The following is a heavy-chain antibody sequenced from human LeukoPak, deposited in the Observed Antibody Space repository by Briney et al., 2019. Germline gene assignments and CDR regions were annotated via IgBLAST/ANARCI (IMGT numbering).Heavy chain of an antibody. Sequence: SETLSLTCAVYGGSFSGYYWSWIRQPPGKGLEWIGEINHSGSTNYNPSLKSRVTISVDTSKNQFSLKLSPVTAADTAVYYRARGRRGYGSGSYYKSYNWFDPWGQGTLVTVSS. CDR1: GGSFSGYY. D-gene: IGHD3-10*01. CDR3: ARGRRGYGSGSYYKSYNWFDP. J-gene: IGHJ5*02. CDR2: INHSGST. V-gene: IGHV4-34*01.